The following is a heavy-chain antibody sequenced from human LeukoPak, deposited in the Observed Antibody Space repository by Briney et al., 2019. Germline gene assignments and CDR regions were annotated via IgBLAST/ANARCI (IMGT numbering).Heavy chain of an antibody. CDR1: GFTFTSYS. Sequence: GGSLRLSCAASGFTFTSYSMNWVRQAPGKGLEWVSYISGSSNIIYHADSVKGRFTISRDNAKNSLYLQMNSLRAEDTAVYYCARDKNYAVDYWGQGTLVTVSS. CDR2: ISGSSNII. J-gene: IGHJ4*02. D-gene: IGHD1-7*01. V-gene: IGHV3-48*04. CDR3: ARDKNYAVDY.